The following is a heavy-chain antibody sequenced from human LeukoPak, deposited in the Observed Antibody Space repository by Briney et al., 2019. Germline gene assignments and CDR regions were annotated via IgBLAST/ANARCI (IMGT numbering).Heavy chain of an antibody. CDR2: INADGSTT. CDR1: GSGFTFNNYW. D-gene: IGHD6-19*01. V-gene: IGHV3-74*01. CDR3: ATLIRGWSLD. Sequence: GGSLSLSCAASGSGFTFNNYWMHWVRQAPGKGLVWVSRINADGSTTSYADSVRGRFTISRDNAKNTLYLQMNSLRAEDTAVYYCATLIRGWSLDWGQGTLVTVSS. J-gene: IGHJ4*02.